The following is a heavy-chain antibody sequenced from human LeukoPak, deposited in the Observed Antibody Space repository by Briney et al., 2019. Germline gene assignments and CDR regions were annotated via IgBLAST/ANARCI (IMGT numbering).Heavy chain of an antibody. CDR3: ASLLRGVPPY. Sequence: PGWSLRLSCAASGFTFSSYSMNWVRQAPGKGLEWVSSISSSSSYIYYADSVKGRFTISRDNAKNSLYLQMNSLRAEDTAVYYCASLLRGVPPYWGQGTLVTVSS. CDR2: ISSSSSYI. D-gene: IGHD3-10*01. J-gene: IGHJ4*02. V-gene: IGHV3-21*01. CDR1: GFTFSSYS.